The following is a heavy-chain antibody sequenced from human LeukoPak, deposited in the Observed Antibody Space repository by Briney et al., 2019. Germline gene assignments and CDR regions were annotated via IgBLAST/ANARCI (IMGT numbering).Heavy chain of an antibody. CDR1: GYTFTSYD. J-gene: IGHJ6*02. CDR3: AREEVDPAGMDV. Sequence: ASVKVSCKASGYTFTSYDINWVRQATGQGLEWMGWMNPNSGNTGYAQKFQGRVTMTRNTSISTAYMELSSLRSEDTAVYCCAREEVDPAGMDVSGQGTTVPVPS. V-gene: IGHV1-8*01. D-gene: IGHD5-12*01. CDR2: MNPNSGNT.